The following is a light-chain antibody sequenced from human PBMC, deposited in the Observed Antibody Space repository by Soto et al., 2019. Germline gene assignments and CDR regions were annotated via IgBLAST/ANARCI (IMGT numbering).Light chain of an antibody. CDR3: QHLNNYPPFT. J-gene: IGKJ3*01. CDR1: QDIKTY. V-gene: IGKV1-9*01. CDR2: GTF. Sequence: IQLTQSPSSLSASVGDRVSITCRASQDIKTYLAWYQQKQGKAPKLLISGTFTLQSGVTSRFNGSGSRTDFTLTISRLQPEDFATYSCQHLNNYPPFTFGPGTKVDLE.